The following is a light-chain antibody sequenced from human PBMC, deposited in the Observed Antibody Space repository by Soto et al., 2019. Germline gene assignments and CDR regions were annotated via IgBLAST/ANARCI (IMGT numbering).Light chain of an antibody. J-gene: IGKJ1*01. CDR3: QQYDSSRT. CDR2: GAS. CDR1: QSVDSRF. V-gene: IGKV3-20*01. Sequence: EIVLTQSPGTLSLSPGESATLSCRASQSVDSRFLAWYQQKPGQAPRLLMYGASTRATGIPDRFSGSGSGTDFTLSISSLEPEDFEVYYCQQYDSSRTFDQGTKVEMK.